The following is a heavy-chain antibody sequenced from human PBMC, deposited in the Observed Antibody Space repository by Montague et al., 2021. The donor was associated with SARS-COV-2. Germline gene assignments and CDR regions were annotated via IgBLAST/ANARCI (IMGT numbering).Heavy chain of an antibody. CDR3: AKETAAIGNPLFDS. J-gene: IGHJ4*02. CDR2: IVNNGRKS. Sequence: YRSLSWAASGFTFSSYAMSWVRQAPGKGLEWVSGIVNNGRKSFYADSVKGRFVISRDNSDKMVYLQLNSLRAEDTAIYYCAKETAAIGNPLFDSWGQGTLITVSS. V-gene: IGHV3-23*01. D-gene: IGHD4-23*01. CDR1: GFTFSSYA.